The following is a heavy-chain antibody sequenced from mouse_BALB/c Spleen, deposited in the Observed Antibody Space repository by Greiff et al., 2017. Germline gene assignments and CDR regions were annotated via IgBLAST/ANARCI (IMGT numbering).Heavy chain of an antibody. D-gene: IGHD2-2*01. J-gene: IGHJ4*01. CDR1: GDSITSGY. CDR2: ISYSGST. CDR3: ARSPIYYGYDEVGMDY. Sequence: EVKLVESGPSLVKPSQTLSLTCSVTGDSITSGYWNWIRKFPGNKLEYMGYISYSGSTYYNPSLKSRISITRDTSKNQYYLQLNSVTTEDTATYYCARSPIYYGYDEVGMDYWGQGTSVTVSS. V-gene: IGHV3-8*02.